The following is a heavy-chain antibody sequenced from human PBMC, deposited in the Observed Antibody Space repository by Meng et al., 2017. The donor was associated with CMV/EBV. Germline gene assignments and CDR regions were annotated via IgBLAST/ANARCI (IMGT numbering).Heavy chain of an antibody. D-gene: IGHD3-3*01. Sequence: SGPTLVKPTQTLTLTCTFSGFSLSTSGVGVGWIRQPPGKALEWLALIYWNDDKRYSPSLKSRLTITKDTSKSQVVLTMTNMDPVDTATYYCARDLYDFWSGYYTYEIIYWGQGTLVTVSS. CDR1: GFSLSTSGVG. CDR3: ARDLYDFWSGYYTYEIIY. V-gene: IGHV2-5*01. CDR2: IYWNDDK. J-gene: IGHJ4*02.